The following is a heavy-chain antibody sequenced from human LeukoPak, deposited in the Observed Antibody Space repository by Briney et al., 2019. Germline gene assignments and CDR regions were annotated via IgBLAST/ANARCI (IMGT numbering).Heavy chain of an antibody. CDR3: AKVSPISPSGYLDY. D-gene: IGHD3-3*01. CDR1: GFTFSSYG. J-gene: IGHJ4*02. Sequence: GGSLRLSCAASGFTFSSYGMHWVRQAPGKGLDWVVFIRYDGSIKDHADSVKGRFTISRDNSKNTLFLQMNSLRDEDTAMYYCAKVSPISPSGYLDYWGQGTPVTVSS. CDR2: IRYDGSIK. V-gene: IGHV3-30*02.